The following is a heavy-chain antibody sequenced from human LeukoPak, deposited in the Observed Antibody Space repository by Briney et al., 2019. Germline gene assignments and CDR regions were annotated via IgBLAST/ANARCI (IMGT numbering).Heavy chain of an antibody. Sequence: PGGSLRLSCAASGFTFSSYAVSWVRQAPGKGLEWVSAISGSGGSTYYADSVKGRFTISRDNSKNTLYLQMNSLRAEDTAVYYCAKVVVAASYYFDYWGRGTLVTVSS. V-gene: IGHV3-23*01. CDR2: ISGSGGST. CDR3: AKVVVAASYYFDY. J-gene: IGHJ4*02. CDR1: GFTFSSYA. D-gene: IGHD2-15*01.